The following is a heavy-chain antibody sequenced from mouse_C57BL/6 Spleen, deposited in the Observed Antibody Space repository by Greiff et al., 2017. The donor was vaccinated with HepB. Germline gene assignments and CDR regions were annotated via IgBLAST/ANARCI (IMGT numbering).Heavy chain of an antibody. Sequence: EVKLVESGGDLVKPGGSLKLSCAASGFTFSSYGMSWVRQTPDKRLEWVATISSGGSYTYYPASVKGRFTISRDNAKNTLYLQMSSLKSEDTAMYYCASPYDYDEGAWFAYWGQGTLVTVSA. CDR2: ISSGGSYT. CDR3: ASPYDYDEGAWFAY. V-gene: IGHV5-6*01. CDR1: GFTFSSYG. D-gene: IGHD2-4*01. J-gene: IGHJ3*01.